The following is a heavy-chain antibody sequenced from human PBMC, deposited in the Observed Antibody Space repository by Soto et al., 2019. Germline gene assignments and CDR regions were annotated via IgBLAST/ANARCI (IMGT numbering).Heavy chain of an antibody. D-gene: IGHD6-6*01. CDR3: ARVKSSSPELYFDY. CDR2: IIPIFGTA. J-gene: IGHJ4*02. CDR1: GYTFTSYY. Sequence: SVKVSCKASGYTFTSYYMHWVRQAPGQGLEWMGGIIPIFGTANYAQKFQGRVTITADESTSTAYMELSSLRSEDTAVHYCARVKSSSPELYFDYWGQGTLVTVSS. V-gene: IGHV1-69*13.